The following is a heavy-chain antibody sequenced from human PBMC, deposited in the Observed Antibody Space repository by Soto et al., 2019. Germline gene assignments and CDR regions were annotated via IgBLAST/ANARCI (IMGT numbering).Heavy chain of an antibody. J-gene: IGHJ6*02. CDR1: GFTFSSYS. CDR3: ARGDFAIFGVVIGYGMDV. CDR2: ISSSSSTI. V-gene: IGHV3-48*02. D-gene: IGHD3-3*01. Sequence: PGGSLRLSCAASGFTFSSYSMNWVRQAPGKGLEWVSYISSSSSTIYYADSVKGRFTISRDNAKNSLYLQMNSLRDEDTAVYYCARGDFAIFGVVIGYGMDVWGQGTTVTVSS.